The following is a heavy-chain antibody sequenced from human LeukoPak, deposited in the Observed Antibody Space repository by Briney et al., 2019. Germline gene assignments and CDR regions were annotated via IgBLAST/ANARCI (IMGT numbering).Heavy chain of an antibody. CDR3: AKEPGVAVPAYSDS. J-gene: IGHJ4*02. D-gene: IGHD2-2*01. Sequence: GGSLRLSCAASGFTFTNYWMTWVRQAPGKGLEWVANIGKDGGEKYYVDSVKGRFTISRDNTKNSLYLQMNSMGAEDTAVYYCAKEPGVAVPAYSDSWGQGTLVTVSS. CDR1: GFTFTNYW. CDR2: IGKDGGEK. V-gene: IGHV3-7*03.